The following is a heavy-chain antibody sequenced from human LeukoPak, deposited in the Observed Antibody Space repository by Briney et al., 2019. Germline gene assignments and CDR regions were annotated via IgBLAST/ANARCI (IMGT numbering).Heavy chain of an antibody. J-gene: IGHJ2*01. CDR1: GFTFSNAW. V-gene: IGHV3-48*01. CDR3: ARGTASITVTTLVWYFDL. D-gene: IGHD4-17*01. CDR2: ISSSSSTI. Sequence: PGGSLRLSCAASGFTFSNAWMSWVRQAPGKGLEWVSYISSSSSTIYYADSVKGRFTISRDNAKNSLYLQMNSLRAEDTAVYYCARGTASITVTTLVWYFDLWGRGTLVTVSS.